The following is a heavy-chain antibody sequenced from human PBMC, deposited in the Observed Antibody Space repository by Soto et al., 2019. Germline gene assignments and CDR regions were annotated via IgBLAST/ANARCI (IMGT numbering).Heavy chain of an antibody. CDR2: IIPIFGTA. Sequence: SVKVSCKASGGTFSSYAISWVRQAPGQGLEWMGGIIPIFGTANYAQKFQGRVTITADESTSTAYMELSSLRSEDTAVYYRARDRERARSRGYSYGDYYYGMDVWGQGTTVTVSS. CDR1: GGTFSSYA. J-gene: IGHJ6*02. V-gene: IGHV1-69*13. D-gene: IGHD5-18*01. CDR3: ARDRERARSRGYSYGDYYYGMDV.